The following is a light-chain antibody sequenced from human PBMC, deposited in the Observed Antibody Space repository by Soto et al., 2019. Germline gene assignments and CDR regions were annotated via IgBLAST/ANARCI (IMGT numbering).Light chain of an antibody. CDR2: AAA. CDR3: QQLNSFPLT. V-gene: IGKV1-9*01. J-gene: IGKJ4*01. CDR1: QGIGSY. Sequence: IPLTQSPSYLSASAGDRGTITCRASQGIGSYLACYQQKPAKAPKLMIYAAATLQSAVPSRFSGSRSGTDFTLTITSRQPEDFATDSCQQLNSFPLTFGGGTKVDIK.